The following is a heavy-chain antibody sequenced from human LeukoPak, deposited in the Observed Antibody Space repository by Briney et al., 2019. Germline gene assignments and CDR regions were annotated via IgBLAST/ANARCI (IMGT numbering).Heavy chain of an antibody. CDR2: IYYSGST. V-gene: IGHV4-39*01. CDR1: GGSISSSSYY. J-gene: IGHJ4*02. D-gene: IGHD2-15*01. CDR3: ARLTGTVYDIVVVRGY. Sequence: SETLSLTCTVSGGSISSSSYYWGWIRQPPGTGLEWIGSIYYSGSTYYNPSLKSRVTISVDTSKNQFSLKLSSVTAADTAVYYCARLTGTVYDIVVVRGYWGQGTLVTVSS.